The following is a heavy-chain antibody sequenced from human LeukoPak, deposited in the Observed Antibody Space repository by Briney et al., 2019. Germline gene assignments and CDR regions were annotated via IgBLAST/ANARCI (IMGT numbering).Heavy chain of an antibody. CDR1: GDSTSNYY. V-gene: IGHV4-59*01. D-gene: IGHD3-10*01. J-gene: IGHJ4*02. CDR3: ARTTYSGSGSYSFDY. CDR2: IYYSGST. Sequence: PSETLSLTCTVSGDSTSNYYWGWIRQPTGKGLEWIGYIYYSGSTNYNPSLKSRVTMSLDTSKNHFSLKLSSVTAADTAVYYCARTTYSGSGSYSFDYWGQGTLVTVS.